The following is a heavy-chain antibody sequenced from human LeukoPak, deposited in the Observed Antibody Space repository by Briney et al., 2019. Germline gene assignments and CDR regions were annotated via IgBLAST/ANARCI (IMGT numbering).Heavy chain of an antibody. CDR3: ARDLGGYYVSYFQH. CDR1: GGSISSGDYY. V-gene: IGHV4-61*08. Sequence: SETLSLTCTVSGGSISSGDYYWSWIRQPPGKGLEWIGYIYYSGSTNYNPSLKSRVTISVDTSKNQFSLKLSSVTAADTAVYYCARDLGGYYVSYFQHWGQGTLVTVSS. J-gene: IGHJ1*01. D-gene: IGHD3-10*02. CDR2: IYYSGST.